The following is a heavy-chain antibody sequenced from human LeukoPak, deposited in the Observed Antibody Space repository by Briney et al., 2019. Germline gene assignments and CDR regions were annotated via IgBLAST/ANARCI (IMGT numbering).Heavy chain of an antibody. J-gene: IGHJ5*02. D-gene: IGHD6-13*01. V-gene: IGHV3-74*01. CDR1: GFTFSSYG. Sequence: GGCLRLSCAASGFTFSSYGMHWVRQAPGKGLVWGSRINTDGSSAYYADSVKGRYTISRDNTKNTLYLQMDSLRAEDTAVYYCAREAYDSTWSGFDPWGQGTLVTVSS. CDR3: AREAYDSTWSGFDP. CDR2: INTDGSSA.